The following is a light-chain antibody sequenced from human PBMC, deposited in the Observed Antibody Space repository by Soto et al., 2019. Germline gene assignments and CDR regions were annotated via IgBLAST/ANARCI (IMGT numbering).Light chain of an antibody. J-gene: IGLJ1*01. CDR1: SSDVGAYNY. CDR2: DVR. Sequence: QSVLAQPASVSGSPGQSITISCTGTSSDVGAYNYVSWYQQNPGKAPKLLIYDVRYRPSGVSNRFSCSKSGNTAYLIISGLQAEDEADYYCSSFTSSHTYVFGSGTNLTVL. V-gene: IGLV2-14*01. CDR3: SSFTSSHTYV.